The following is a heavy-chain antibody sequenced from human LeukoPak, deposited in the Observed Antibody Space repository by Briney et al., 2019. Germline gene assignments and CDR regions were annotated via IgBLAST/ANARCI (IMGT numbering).Heavy chain of an antibody. CDR1: VFPYSNYW. D-gene: IGHD4-23*01. CDR3: ARDRGYSTFDY. J-gene: IGHJ4*02. Sequence: GGSQRLSRAASVFPYSNYWMSWVRQAPGKGLEGVANMKEDGGEINYVDSVKGRFTISRDNAKNSLFLQMNSLRVDDTAVYYCARDRGYSTFDYWGQGTLVTVSS. CDR2: MKEDGGEI. V-gene: IGHV3-7*01.